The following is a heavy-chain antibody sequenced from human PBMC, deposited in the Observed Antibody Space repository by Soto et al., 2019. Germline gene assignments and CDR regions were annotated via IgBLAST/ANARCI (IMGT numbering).Heavy chain of an antibody. V-gene: IGHV5-10-1*01. Sequence: GESLKISCKGSGYSFAGYWITWVRQKPGKGPEWMGRIDPSDSQTYYSPSFRGHVTILVTKSITTVFLQWSSLRASDTAMYYCARQIYDSDTGPNFQYYFDSWGQGTPVTVSS. CDR2: IDPSDSQT. CDR3: ARQIYDSDTGPNFQYYFDS. CDR1: GYSFAGYW. D-gene: IGHD3-22*01. J-gene: IGHJ4*02.